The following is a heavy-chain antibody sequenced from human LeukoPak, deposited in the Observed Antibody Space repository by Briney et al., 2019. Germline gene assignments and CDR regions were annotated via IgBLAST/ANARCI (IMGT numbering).Heavy chain of an antibody. CDR1: GFTFSDYY. J-gene: IGHJ4*02. CDR2: ISSSGSTI. D-gene: IGHD3-10*01. CDR3: AGTKVGGLSSLRPAGSG. V-gene: IGHV3-11*01. Sequence: GGSLRLSCAASGFTFSDYYMSWIRQAPGKGLEWVSYISSSGSTIYYADSVKGRFTISRDNAKNSLYLQMNSLRAEDTAVYYCAGTKVGGLSSLRPAGSGWGQGTLVTVSS.